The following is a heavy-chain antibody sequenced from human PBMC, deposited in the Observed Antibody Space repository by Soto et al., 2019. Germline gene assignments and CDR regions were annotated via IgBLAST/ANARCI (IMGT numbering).Heavy chain of an antibody. Sequence: SVKVSCKASGGTFSSYAISWLRQAPGQGLEWMGGIIDFIGNTNYAQKVQGRVTITADRSTSTAYMELRSLRSDDTAVYYCATARDSGYDSWQLDYWGQGTLVTVSS. D-gene: IGHD5-12*01. J-gene: IGHJ4*02. V-gene: IGHV1-69*10. CDR3: ATARDSGYDSWQLDY. CDR2: IIDFIGNT. CDR1: GGTFSSYA.